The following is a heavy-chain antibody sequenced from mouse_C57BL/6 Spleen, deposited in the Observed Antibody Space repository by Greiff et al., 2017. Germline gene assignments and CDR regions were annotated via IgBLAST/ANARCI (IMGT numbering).Heavy chain of an antibody. CDR3: ARRTRAHSFGY. Sequence: QVQLQQPGAELVRPGSSVKLSCKASGYTFTSYWMDWVKQRPGQGLEWIGNIYPSDSETHYNQKFKDKATLTVDKSSSTAYMQLSSLTSEDSAVYYYARRTRAHSFGYWGQGTTLTVSS. J-gene: IGHJ2*01. D-gene: IGHD3-1*01. CDR2: IYPSDSET. V-gene: IGHV1-61*01. CDR1: GYTFTSYW.